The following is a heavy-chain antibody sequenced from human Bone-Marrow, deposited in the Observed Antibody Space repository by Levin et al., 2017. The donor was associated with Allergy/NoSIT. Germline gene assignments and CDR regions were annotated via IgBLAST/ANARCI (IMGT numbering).Heavy chain of an antibody. CDR1: GGSISSYY. CDR2: IYYSGST. J-gene: IGHJ6*03. Sequence: SETLSLTCTVSGGSISSYYWSWIRQPPGKGLEWIGYIYYSGSTNYNPSLKSRVTISVDTSKNQFSLKLSSVTAADTAVYYCARLVTVTREFDYYYYMDVWGKGTTVTVSS. D-gene: IGHD4-17*01. V-gene: IGHV4-59*01. CDR3: ARLVTVTREFDYYYYMDV.